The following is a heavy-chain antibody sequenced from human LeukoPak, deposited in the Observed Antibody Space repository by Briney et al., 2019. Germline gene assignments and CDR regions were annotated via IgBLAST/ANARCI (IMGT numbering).Heavy chain of an antibody. CDR3: ARALYSYGYFDY. V-gene: IGHV4-30-4*01. J-gene: IGHJ4*02. CDR2: IYSSGTT. Sequence: WIAYIYSSGTTYYNPSLKSRVTISVDTSKNQFSLKLSSVTAADTAVYYCARALYSYGYFDYWGQGTLVTVSS. D-gene: IGHD5-18*01.